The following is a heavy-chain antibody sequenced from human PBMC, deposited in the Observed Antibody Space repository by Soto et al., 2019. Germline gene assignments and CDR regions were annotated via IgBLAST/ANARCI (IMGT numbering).Heavy chain of an antibody. CDR3: ARHSIVSAGDTFDI. J-gene: IGHJ3*02. CDR1: GYTFTSYW. CDR2: IDPSDSYT. V-gene: IGHV5-10-1*01. D-gene: IGHD6-13*01. Sequence: GESLKISCQGSGYTFTSYWITWVRQMPGKGLEWMGRIDPSDSYTAYSPSFQGHVTISGDKSFTTAYLQWSSLKASDTAMYYCARHSIVSAGDTFDIWGQGTMVTVSS.